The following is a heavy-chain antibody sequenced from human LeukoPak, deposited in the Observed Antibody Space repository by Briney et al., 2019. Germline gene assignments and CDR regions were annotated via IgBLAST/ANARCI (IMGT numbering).Heavy chain of an antibody. V-gene: IGHV5-51*01. J-gene: IGHJ6*02. CDR1: GYIFTSDW. Sequence: KCGESLKIFCKVAGYIFTSDWVGWVRQTPGKGLEWRWIIYPGDSDTRYSPSLQGQVTSSADKSISTAYLQWSSLKASDTAMYYCAREPTRYYYGMDVWGQGTTVTVSS. CDR2: IYPGDSDT. CDR3: AREPTRYYYGMDV.